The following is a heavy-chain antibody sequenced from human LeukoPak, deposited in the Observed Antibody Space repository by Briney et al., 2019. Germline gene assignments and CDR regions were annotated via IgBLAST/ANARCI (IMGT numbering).Heavy chain of an antibody. CDR3: ARYSSAWYRGYFYYMDV. CDR2: IIPIFGTA. Sequence: ASVKVSCKASGGTFSSYAISWVRQAPGQGLEWMGGIIPIFGTANYAQKFQGRVTITADKSTSTAYMELRSLRSEDTALYYCARYSSAWYRGYFYYMDVWGKGTTVTVSS. CDR1: GGTFSSYA. D-gene: IGHD6-19*01. V-gene: IGHV1-69*06. J-gene: IGHJ6*03.